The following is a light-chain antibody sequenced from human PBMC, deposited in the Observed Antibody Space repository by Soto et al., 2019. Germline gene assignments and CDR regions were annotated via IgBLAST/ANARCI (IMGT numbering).Light chain of an antibody. CDR3: QTWGTGIWV. CDR1: SGHSSYA. V-gene: IGLV4-69*01. J-gene: IGLJ3*02. CDR2: LNSDGSH. Sequence: QSVLTQSPSASASLGASVKLTCTLSSGHSSYAIAWHQQQPEKGPRYLMKLNSDGSHSKGDGIPDRFSGSSSGAERYLTISSLQCEDEADYYCQTWGTGIWVFGGGTKLTVL.